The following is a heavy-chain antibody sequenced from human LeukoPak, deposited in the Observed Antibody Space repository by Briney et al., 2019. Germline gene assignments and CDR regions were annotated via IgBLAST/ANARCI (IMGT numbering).Heavy chain of an antibody. CDR2: IKQDGSEK. J-gene: IGHJ4*02. D-gene: IGHD3-10*01. V-gene: IGHV3-7*01. CDR3: AREDYYGSGSYYPDY. Sequence: GGSLRPSCAASGFTFSSYWMSWVRQAPGKGLEWVANIKQDGSEKYYVDSVKGRFTISRDNAKNSLYLQMNSLRAEDTAVYYCAREDYYGSGSYYPDYWGQGTLVTVSS. CDR1: GFTFSSYW.